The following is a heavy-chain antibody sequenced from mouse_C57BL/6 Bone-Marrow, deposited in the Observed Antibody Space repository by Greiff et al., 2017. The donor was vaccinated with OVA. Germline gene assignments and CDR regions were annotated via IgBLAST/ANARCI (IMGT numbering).Heavy chain of an antibody. V-gene: IGHV6-3*01. D-gene: IGHD1-1*01. J-gene: IGHJ4*01. CDR1: GFTFSNYW. Sequence: EVKVEESGGGLVQPGGSMKLSCVASGFTFSNYWMNWVRQSPEKGLEWVAQIRLKSDNYATHYAESVKGRFTISRDDSKSSVYLQMNNLRAEDTGIYYCTGAGSSYNYAMDYWGQGTSVTVSS. CDR3: TGAGSSYNYAMDY. CDR2: IRLKSDNYAT.